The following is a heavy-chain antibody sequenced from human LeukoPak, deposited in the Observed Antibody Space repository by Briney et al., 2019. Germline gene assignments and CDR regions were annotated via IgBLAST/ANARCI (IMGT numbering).Heavy chain of an antibody. CDR3: ARDARSIAVAESYFDY. D-gene: IGHD6-19*01. J-gene: IGHJ4*02. CDR1: GFTFSSYW. V-gene: IGHV3-7*03. CDR2: INHNGNVN. Sequence: GGSLRLSCAASGFTFSSYWMNWARQAPGKGLEWVASINHNGNVNYYVDSVKGRFTISRDNAKNSLYLQMNSLRAEDTAVYYCARDARSIAVAESYFDYWGQGTLVTVSS.